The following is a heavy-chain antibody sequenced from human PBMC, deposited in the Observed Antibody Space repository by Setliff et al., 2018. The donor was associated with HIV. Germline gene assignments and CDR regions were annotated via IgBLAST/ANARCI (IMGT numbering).Heavy chain of an antibody. J-gene: IGHJ4*02. CDR3: ARDKNALGNFDY. CDR2: ISYNGDNK. Sequence: PGGSLRLSCAASGFTLRSYAMSWFRQAPGKGLEWVAVISYNGDNKEYADSVKGRFTISRDTSKNTVFLQMNSLRAGDTAIYYCARDKNALGNFDYWGQGTLVTVSS. CDR1: GFTLRSYA. D-gene: IGHD2-2*01. V-gene: IGHV3-30-3*01.